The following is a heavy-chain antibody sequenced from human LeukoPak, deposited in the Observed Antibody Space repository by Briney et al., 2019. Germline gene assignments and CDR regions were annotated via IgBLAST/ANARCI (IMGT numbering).Heavy chain of an antibody. CDR3: AREGLDYYDSSGYMY. CDR2: ISAYNGNT. V-gene: IGHV1-18*01. D-gene: IGHD3-22*01. J-gene: IGHJ4*02. Sequence: RASVKVSCKASGYTFTSYGISWARQAPGQGLEWMGWISAYNGNTNYAQKLQGRVTMTTDTSTSTAYMELRSLRSDDTAVYYCAREGLDYYDSSGYMYWGQGTLVTVSS. CDR1: GYTFTSYG.